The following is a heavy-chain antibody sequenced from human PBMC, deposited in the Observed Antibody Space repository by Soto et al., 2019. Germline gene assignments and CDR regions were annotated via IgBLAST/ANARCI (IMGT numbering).Heavy chain of an antibody. CDR2: INAGNGNT. Sequence: ASVKVSCKASGYTFTSYAMHWVRQAPGQRLEWMGWINAGNGNTKYSQKFQGRVTITRDTSASTAYMELSSLRSDDTAVYYCARDWGTYYYDSSGYGSNWFDPWGQGTLVTVSS. J-gene: IGHJ5*02. V-gene: IGHV1-3*01. CDR1: GYTFTSYA. D-gene: IGHD3-22*01. CDR3: ARDWGTYYYDSSGYGSNWFDP.